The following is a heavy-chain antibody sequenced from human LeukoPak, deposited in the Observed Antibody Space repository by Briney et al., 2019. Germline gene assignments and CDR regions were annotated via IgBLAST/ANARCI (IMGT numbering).Heavy chain of an antibody. CDR2: IYYSGST. J-gene: IGHJ5*02. CDR3: ATHEGYYDILTGYYRLSWFDP. V-gene: IGHV4-39*01. Sequence: ASETLSLTCTVSGGSISSSSYYWGWIRQPPGEGLEWIGSIYYSGSTYYNPSLKSRVTISVDTSKNQFSLKLSSVTAADTAVYYCATHEGYYDILTGYYRLSWFDPWGQGTLVTVSS. CDR1: GGSISSSSYY. D-gene: IGHD3-9*01.